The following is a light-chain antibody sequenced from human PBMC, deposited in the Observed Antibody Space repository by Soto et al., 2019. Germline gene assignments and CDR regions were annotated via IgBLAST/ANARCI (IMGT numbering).Light chain of an antibody. J-gene: IGKJ2*01. CDR3: QQSYSTPYT. CDR2: AAS. Sequence: DIQMTQSPSSLSASVGDGVTITCRASQSISSYLNWYQQKPGKAPNLLISAASSLQSGVPSRFSGSGSGTDFTLTISSLQPEDFATYYCQQSYSTPYTFGLGTKLEIK. CDR1: QSISSY. V-gene: IGKV1-39*01.